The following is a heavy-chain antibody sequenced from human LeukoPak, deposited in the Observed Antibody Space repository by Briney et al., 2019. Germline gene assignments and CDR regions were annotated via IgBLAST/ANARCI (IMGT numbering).Heavy chain of an antibody. CDR3: ARVGVTMDYYYYYMDV. Sequence: PSETLSLTCTVSGGSISSYYWSWIRQPPGKGLEWIGYIYYSGSTNYNPSLKSRVTISVDTSKNQFSLKLSSVTAADTAVYYCARVGVTMDYYYYYMDVWGEGTTVTVSS. D-gene: IGHD3-10*01. V-gene: IGHV4-59*08. J-gene: IGHJ6*03. CDR1: GGSISSYY. CDR2: IYYSGST.